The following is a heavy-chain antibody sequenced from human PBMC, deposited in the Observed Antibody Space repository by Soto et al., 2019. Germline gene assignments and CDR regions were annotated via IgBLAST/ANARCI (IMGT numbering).Heavy chain of an antibody. D-gene: IGHD2-2*01. Sequence: GGSLRLSCAASGFPFSNAWMSWVRQAPGKGLEWVGRIKSKTDGGTTDYAAPVKGRFTISRDDSKNTLYLQMNSLKTEDTAVYYCTSVVPATRFAFDIWGQGTMVTVSS. CDR1: GFPFSNAW. V-gene: IGHV3-15*01. J-gene: IGHJ3*02. CDR2: IKSKTDGGTT. CDR3: TSVVPATRFAFDI.